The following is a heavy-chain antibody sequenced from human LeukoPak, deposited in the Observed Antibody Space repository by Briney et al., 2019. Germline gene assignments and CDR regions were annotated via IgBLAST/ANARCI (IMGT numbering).Heavy chain of an antibody. D-gene: IGHD3-22*01. CDR3: ARDRPVTMLGTDFDF. J-gene: IGHJ4*02. CDR2: INPNSGGT. V-gene: IGHV1-2*02. CDR1: GYTFTGYY. Sequence: ASVKVSCKASGYTFTGYYMHWVRQAPGQGLEWMGWINPNSGGTDYAQKFQGRVTITRDVSISTAYMELSRLTSDDTAVYYCARDRPVTMLGTDFDFWGQGTLVTASS.